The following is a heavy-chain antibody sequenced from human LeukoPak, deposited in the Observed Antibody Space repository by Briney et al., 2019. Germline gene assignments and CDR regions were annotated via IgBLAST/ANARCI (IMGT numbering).Heavy chain of an antibody. D-gene: IGHD2-2*01. CDR2: IIPIFGTA. Sequence: SVKVSCKASGGTFSSYAISWVRQAPGQGLEWMGGIIPIFGTANYAQKFQGRVTITADESTSTAYMELSSLRSEDTAVYYCARDIGDIYLCSTSCGGDAFDIWGQGTMVTVSS. V-gene: IGHV1-69*01. CDR3: ARDIGDIYLCSTSCGGDAFDI. J-gene: IGHJ3*02. CDR1: GGTFSSYA.